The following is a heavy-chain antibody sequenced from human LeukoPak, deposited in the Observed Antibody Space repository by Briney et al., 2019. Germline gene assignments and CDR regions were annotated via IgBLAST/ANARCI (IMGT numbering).Heavy chain of an antibody. Sequence: PSETLSLTCTVSGGSISSYYWSWIRQPAGKGLEWIGRIYTSGSTNYNPSLKSRVTMSVDTSKNQFSLKLSSVTAADTAVYYCAGDGVVPAAMGRSWFDPWGQGTLVTVSS. J-gene: IGHJ5*02. CDR2: IYTSGST. CDR1: GGSISSYY. V-gene: IGHV4-4*07. D-gene: IGHD2-2*01. CDR3: AGDGVVPAAMGRSWFDP.